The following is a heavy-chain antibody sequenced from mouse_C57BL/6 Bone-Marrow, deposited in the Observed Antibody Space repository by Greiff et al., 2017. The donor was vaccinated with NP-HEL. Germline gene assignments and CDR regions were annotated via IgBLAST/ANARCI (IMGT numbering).Heavy chain of an antibody. Sequence: QVQLQQSGPELVKPGASVKISCKASGYAFSSSWMNWVKQRPGKGLEWIGRIYPGDGDTNYNGKFKGKATLTADKSSSTAYMQLSRLTSEDSAVYFCARGELGRFAYWGQGTLVTVSA. CDR2: IYPGDGDT. J-gene: IGHJ3*01. CDR1: GYAFSSSW. D-gene: IGHD4-1*01. V-gene: IGHV1-82*01. CDR3: ARGELGRFAY.